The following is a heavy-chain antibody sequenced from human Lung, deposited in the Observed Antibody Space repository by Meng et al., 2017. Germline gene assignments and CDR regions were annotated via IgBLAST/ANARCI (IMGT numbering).Heavy chain of an antibody. CDR3: ARGRGVIDPYYFDN. Sequence: PETLSLTCTVSDDSISSYYWNWIRQPPAKGLEWIGFINHNGDTNYNPSLKSRITISVDTSKNQFSLKLVSMTAADTAVYYCARGRGVIDPYYFDNWGQGTLVTVSS. CDR2: INHNGDT. CDR1: DDSISSYY. D-gene: IGHD3-10*01. J-gene: IGHJ4*02. V-gene: IGHV4-59*01.